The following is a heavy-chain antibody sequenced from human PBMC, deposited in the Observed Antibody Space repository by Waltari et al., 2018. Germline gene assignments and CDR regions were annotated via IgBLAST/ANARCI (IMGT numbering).Heavy chain of an antibody. Sequence: QVQLQESGPGLVKPSETLSLTCAVSGYSISSGYYWGWIRPPPGRGLEWIGSIYHSGSTYYNPSLKSRVTISVDTSKNQFSLKLSSVTAADTAVYYCARDRPIAARPRGGSWFDPWGQGTLVTVSS. D-gene: IGHD6-6*01. CDR3: ARDRPIAARPRGGSWFDP. J-gene: IGHJ5*02. CDR2: IYHSGST. V-gene: IGHV4-38-2*02. CDR1: GYSISSGYY.